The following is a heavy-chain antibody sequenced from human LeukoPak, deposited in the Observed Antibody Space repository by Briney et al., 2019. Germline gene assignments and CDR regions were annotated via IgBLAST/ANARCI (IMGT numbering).Heavy chain of an antibody. CDR3: ARGHDSSGYFYGMDV. CDR2: INHSGST. Sequence: SETLSLTCAVYGGSFSGYYWSWIRQPPGKGLEWIGEINHSGSTNYNPSLKSRVTISVDTSKNQFSLKLSSVTAADTAVYYCARGHDSSGYFYGMDVWGQGTTVTVSS. J-gene: IGHJ6*02. V-gene: IGHV4-34*01. CDR1: GGSFSGYY. D-gene: IGHD3-22*01.